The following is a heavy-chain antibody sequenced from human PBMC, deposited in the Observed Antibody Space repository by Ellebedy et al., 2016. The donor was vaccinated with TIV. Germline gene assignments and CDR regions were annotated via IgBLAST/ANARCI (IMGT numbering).Heavy chain of an antibody. CDR1: GFTFSNYA. CDR3: TTNPGVWGDF. J-gene: IGHJ4*02. Sequence: GESLKISCAASGFTFSNYAMSWVRQAPGKGLEWVAVIWYDGSNKYYADSVKGRFTISRDNSKNTLYLQMDSLRTEDTAVYYCTTNPGVWGDFWGQGTQVTVSS. CDR2: IWYDGSNK. D-gene: IGHD2-8*01. V-gene: IGHV3-33*08.